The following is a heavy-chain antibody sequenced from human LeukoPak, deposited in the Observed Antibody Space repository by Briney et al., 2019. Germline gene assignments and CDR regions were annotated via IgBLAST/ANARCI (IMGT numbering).Heavy chain of an antibody. CDR2: MNPNSGNT. CDR1: GYTFTSYD. Sequence: ASVKVSCKASGYTFTSYDINWVRQDTGQGLEWMGWMNPNSGNTGYAQKFQGRVTMTRNTSISTAYMELSSLRSEDTAVYYCARGRGYYDSSGYYYWFDPWGQGTLVTVSS. D-gene: IGHD3-22*01. CDR3: ARGRGYYDSSGYYYWFDP. V-gene: IGHV1-8*01. J-gene: IGHJ5*02.